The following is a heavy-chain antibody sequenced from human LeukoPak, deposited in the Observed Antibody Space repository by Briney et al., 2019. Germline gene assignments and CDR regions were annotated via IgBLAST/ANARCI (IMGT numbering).Heavy chain of an antibody. CDR3: ARPDSSGMKHYAFDI. CDR1: GGSISSSSYY. CDR2: IYYSGST. J-gene: IGHJ3*02. V-gene: IGHV4-39*01. D-gene: IGHD3-22*01. Sequence: SETLSLTCTVSGGSISSSSYYWGWIRQPPGKGLEWIGSIYYSGSTYYNPSLKSRVTISVDTSKNQFSLKLSSVTAADTAVYYCARPDSSGMKHYAFDIWGQGTVVTVSS.